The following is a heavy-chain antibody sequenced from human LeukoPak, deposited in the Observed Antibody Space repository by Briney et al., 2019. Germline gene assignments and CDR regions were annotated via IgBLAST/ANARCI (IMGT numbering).Heavy chain of an antibody. CDR3: ARGTVNTKRPRKDCSSTSCYTDDAFDI. CDR1: GGSTSSYY. D-gene: IGHD2-2*02. V-gene: IGHV4-59*08. J-gene: IGHJ3*02. Sequence: SETLSLTCTVSGGSTSSYYWSWIRQPPGKGLEWIGYIYYSGSTNYNPSLKSRVTISVDTSKNQFSLKLSSVTAADTAVYYCARGTVNTKRPRKDCSSTSCYTDDAFDIWGQGTMVTVSS. CDR2: IYYSGST.